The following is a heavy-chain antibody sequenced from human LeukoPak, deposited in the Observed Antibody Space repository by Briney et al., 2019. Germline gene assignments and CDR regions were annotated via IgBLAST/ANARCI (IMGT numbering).Heavy chain of an antibody. J-gene: IGHJ4*02. CDR2: IRSKADNYAT. V-gene: IGHV3-73*01. Sequence: PGGSLRLSCAASGFTFSGSPILWVRQASGKGLEWVGRIRSKADNYATAYAASVQGRCTISRDDSKNTAYLQLSSLKTEDTAVYYCTQSNYWGQGALVTVSS. CDR3: TQSNY. CDR1: GFTFSGSP.